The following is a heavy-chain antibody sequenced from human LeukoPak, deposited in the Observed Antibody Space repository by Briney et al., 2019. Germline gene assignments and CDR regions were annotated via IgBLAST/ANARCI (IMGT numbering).Heavy chain of an antibody. CDR1: GGSISSYY. CDR2: IYYSGST. V-gene: IGHV4-59*08. CDR3: ARAGISSRSGWFDP. Sequence: PSETLSLTCTVSGGSISSYYWSWIRQPPGKGLEWIGYIYYSGSTNYNPSLKSRVTISVDTSKNQFSLKLSSVPAADTAVYYCARAGISSRSGWFDPWGQGTLVTVSS. J-gene: IGHJ5*02. D-gene: IGHD6-25*01.